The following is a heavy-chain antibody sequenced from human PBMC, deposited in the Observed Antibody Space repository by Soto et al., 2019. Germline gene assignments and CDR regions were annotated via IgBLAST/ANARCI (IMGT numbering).Heavy chain of an antibody. Sequence: RASVKVSCKASGYTFTSYDINWVRQATGQGLEWMGWMNPNSGNTGYAQKFQGRVTMTRNTSISTAYMELSSLRSEDTAVYYCARGIRGSSSWSSGYYYGMDVWGQGTTVTVSS. V-gene: IGHV1-8*01. D-gene: IGHD6-13*01. CDR2: MNPNSGNT. CDR1: GYTFTSYD. CDR3: ARGIRGSSSWSSGYYYGMDV. J-gene: IGHJ6*02.